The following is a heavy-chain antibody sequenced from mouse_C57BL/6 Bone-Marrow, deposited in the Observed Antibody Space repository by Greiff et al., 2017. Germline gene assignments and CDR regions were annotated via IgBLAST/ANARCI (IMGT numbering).Heavy chain of an antibody. V-gene: IGHV1-22*01. CDR2: INPNNGGT. J-gene: IGHJ3*01. D-gene: IGHD1-1*01. CDR3: ARPYGSSSFAY. CDR1: GYTFTDYN. Sequence: VQLQQSGPELVKPGASVKMSCKASGYTFTDYNMHWVKQSHGKSLEWIGYINPNNGGTSYNQKFKGKATLTVNKSSSTAYMELRSLTSEDSAVYDCARPYGSSSFAYWGQGTLVTVSA.